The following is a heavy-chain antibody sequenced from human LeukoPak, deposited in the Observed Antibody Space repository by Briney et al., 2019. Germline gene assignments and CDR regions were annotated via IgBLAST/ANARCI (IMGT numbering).Heavy chain of an antibody. D-gene: IGHD3-10*01. V-gene: IGHV3-53*01. J-gene: IGHJ3*02. Sequence: GGSLRLSCAASGFTVSTNYMSWVRQAPWKGLEWVSVIYSDGRTYYADSVKGRFTISRDNSKNTLYLQMNSLRAEDTAVYYCARDSGRFDVFDIWGQGTMVTVSS. CDR3: ARDSGRFDVFDI. CDR1: GFTVSTNY. CDR2: IYSDGRT.